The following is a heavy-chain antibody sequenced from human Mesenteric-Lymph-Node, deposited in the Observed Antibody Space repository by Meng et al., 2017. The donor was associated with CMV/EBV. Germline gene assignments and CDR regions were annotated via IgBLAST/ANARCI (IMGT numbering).Heavy chain of an antibody. J-gene: IGHJ6*02. Sequence: GGSLRLSCAASGFTFSEFSMNWVRQAPGKGLVWVSRINSDGSSTSYADSVKGRFTISRDNAKNTLYLQMNSLRAEDTAVYYCARDPSYGGNSGGMDVWGQGTTVTVSS. D-gene: IGHD4-23*01. CDR2: INSDGSST. CDR3: ARDPSYGGNSGGMDV. CDR1: GFTFSEFS. V-gene: IGHV3-74*01.